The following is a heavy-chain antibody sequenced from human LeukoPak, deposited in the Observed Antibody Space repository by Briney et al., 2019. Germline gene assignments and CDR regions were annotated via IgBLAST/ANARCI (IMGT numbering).Heavy chain of an antibody. CDR3: ARQARSLATRPYYFDY. V-gene: IGHV4-39*01. D-gene: IGHD6-6*01. Sequence: SETLSLTCIVSGGSIRSNSYYWAWIRQPPGKGLEWIGTVYNSGTKYYNSSLKSRVTLSVDTSNNQFSLNVNTVTAADTAVYYCARQARSLATRPYYFDYWGQGTLVTVSP. J-gene: IGHJ4*02. CDR2: VYNSGTK. CDR1: GGSIRSNSYY.